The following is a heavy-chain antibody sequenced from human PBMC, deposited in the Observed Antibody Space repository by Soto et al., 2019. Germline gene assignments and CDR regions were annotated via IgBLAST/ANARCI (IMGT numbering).Heavy chain of an antibody. CDR3: ARAAAAGTSRSWFDP. D-gene: IGHD6-13*01. V-gene: IGHV3-30-3*01. J-gene: IGHJ5*02. CDR1: GFTFRSYA. CDR2: ISYDGSNK. Sequence: GGSLRLSCSASGFTFRSYAMHWVRQAPGKGLEWVAVISYDGSNKYYADSVKGRFTISRDNSKNTLYLQMNSLRAEDTAVYYCARAAAAGTSRSWFDPWGQGTLVTVSS.